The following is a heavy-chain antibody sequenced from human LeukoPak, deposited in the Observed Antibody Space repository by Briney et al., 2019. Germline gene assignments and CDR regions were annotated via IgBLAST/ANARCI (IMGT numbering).Heavy chain of an antibody. J-gene: IGHJ6*03. CDR2: ISGSGGST. CDR1: GFTFSSYA. V-gene: IGHV3-23*01. CDR3: AKDKSAGTLQSYYMDV. Sequence: PGGSLRLSCAASGFTFSSYAMSWVRQAPGKGLEWVSAISGSGGSTYYADSVKGRFTISRDNSKNTLYLQMNSLRAEDTAVYYCAKDKSAGTLQSYYMDVWGKGTTVTVSS. D-gene: IGHD1-14*01.